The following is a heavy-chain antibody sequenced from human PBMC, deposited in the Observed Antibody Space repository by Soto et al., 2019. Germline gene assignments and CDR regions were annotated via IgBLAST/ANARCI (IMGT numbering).Heavy chain of an antibody. CDR3: ARESGDWPLNWFDP. J-gene: IGHJ5*02. D-gene: IGHD2-21*02. CDR2: ITSDGKSK. CDR1: GFNFTNHW. Sequence: GSLRLSCAASGFNFTNHWMHWVRQAPGKGLVWVSRITSDGKSKAYAESVKGRFAISRDNAKNTVYLQMNGLTVEDTAVYYCARESGDWPLNWFDPWGQGTLVTVSS. V-gene: IGHV3-74*01.